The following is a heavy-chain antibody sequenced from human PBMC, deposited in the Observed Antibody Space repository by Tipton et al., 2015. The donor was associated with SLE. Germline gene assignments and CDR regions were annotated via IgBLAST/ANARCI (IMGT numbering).Heavy chain of an antibody. CDR3: AREFLNPVTTVHYYFDL. CDR2: INHGRST. J-gene: IGHJ2*01. Sequence: TLSLTCAVSGGSFSGYYWSWIRQSPGKGLEWIGEINHGRSTGYNPSLQSRVSMSVDTSKNHFSLKLISVTAADTAVYYCAREFLNPVTTVHYYFDLWGRGTLVTVSS. V-gene: IGHV4-34*01. D-gene: IGHD4-11*01. CDR1: GGSFSGYY.